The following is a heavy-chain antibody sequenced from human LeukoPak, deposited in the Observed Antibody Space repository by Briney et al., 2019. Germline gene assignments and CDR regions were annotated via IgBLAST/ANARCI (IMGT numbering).Heavy chain of an antibody. Sequence: SETLSLTCTVSGYSISSGYYWGWIRQPPGKGLEWIGSIYHSGSTYYNPSLKSRVTISVDTSKNQFSLKLSSVTAADTAVYYCARRRGGGSSWHRWFDPWGQGTLVTVSS. D-gene: IGHD6-13*01. CDR3: ARRRGGGSSWHRWFDP. J-gene: IGHJ5*02. V-gene: IGHV4-38-2*02. CDR2: IYHSGST. CDR1: GYSISSGYY.